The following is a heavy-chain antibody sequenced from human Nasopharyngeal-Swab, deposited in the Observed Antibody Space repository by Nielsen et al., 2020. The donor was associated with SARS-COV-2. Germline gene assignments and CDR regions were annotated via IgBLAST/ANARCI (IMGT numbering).Heavy chain of an antibody. D-gene: IGHD3-10*01. CDR2: IYYSGST. Sequence: WIRQPPGKGLEWIGYIYYSGSTYYNPSLKSRVTISVDMSKNQFSLKLSSVTAADTAVYYCARDLIYYYGSGSYGAPHYYYYGMDVWGQGTTVTVSS. V-gene: IGHV4-31*02. CDR3: ARDLIYYYGSGSYGAPHYYYYGMDV. J-gene: IGHJ6*02.